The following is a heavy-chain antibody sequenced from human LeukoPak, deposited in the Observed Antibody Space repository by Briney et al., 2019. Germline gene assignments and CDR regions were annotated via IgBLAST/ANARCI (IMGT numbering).Heavy chain of an antibody. D-gene: IGHD3-10*01. V-gene: IGHV1-69*06. CDR2: IIPIFGTA. CDR3: ARFDTMIWEVGA. CDR1: GGTFSSYA. J-gene: IGHJ5*02. Sequence: ASAKVSCKASGGTFSSYAISWVRQAPGQGLEWMGGIIPIFGTANYAQKFQGRVTITADKSTSTAYMELSSLRSEDTAVYYCARFDTMIWEVGAWGQGTLVTVSS.